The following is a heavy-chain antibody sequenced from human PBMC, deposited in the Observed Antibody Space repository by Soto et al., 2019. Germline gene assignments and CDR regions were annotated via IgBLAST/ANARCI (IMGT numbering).Heavy chain of an antibody. D-gene: IGHD3-10*01. CDR2: IYHSGGA. V-gene: IGHV4-31*03. Sequence: PSETLSLTCTVSGDSITSGGYYWSWLRQPPGKGLEWIGYIYHSGGASYNPSLRGRAVISTDTSKNQFSLRLNAVTAADTATYYCASDYYGAGSQYYYYGMEVWGQGTTVTVSS. CDR1: GDSITSGGYY. CDR3: ASDYYGAGSQYYYYGMEV. J-gene: IGHJ6*02.